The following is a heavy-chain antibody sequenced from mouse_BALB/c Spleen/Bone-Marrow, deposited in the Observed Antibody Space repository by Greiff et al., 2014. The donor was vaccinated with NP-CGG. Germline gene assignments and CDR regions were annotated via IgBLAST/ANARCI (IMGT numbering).Heavy chain of an antibody. J-gene: IGHJ3*01. CDR1: GFTFSDYY. D-gene: IGHD2-10*02. V-gene: IGHV5-4*02. CDR2: ISDGGNYS. CDR3: ARARGRYGAFAY. Sequence: EVQLEESGAGLVKPGGSLKLSCAASGFTFSDYYIYWVRQTPEKGLEWVGTISDGGNYSYYPDNVKGRFTVSKDNAKNNLYLQMRSRKSEAADMYYCARARGRYGAFAYWGQGTLVTV.